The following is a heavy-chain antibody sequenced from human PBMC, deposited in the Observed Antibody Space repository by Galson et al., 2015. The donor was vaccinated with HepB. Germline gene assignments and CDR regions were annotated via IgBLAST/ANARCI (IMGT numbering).Heavy chain of an antibody. J-gene: IGHJ4*02. D-gene: IGHD2/OR15-2a*01. V-gene: IGHV3-73*01. CDR1: GFTFSGSA. CDR2: IGSNANNYAT. Sequence: SLRLSCAGSGFTFSGSAMHWVRQTSGKGLEWIGRIGSNANNYATAYKASVKGRFTISRDDSKNTAYLQMNSLRTEDTAVYYCTRLGDLSGYSNCWGQGTLVTVSS. CDR3: TRLGDLSGYSNC.